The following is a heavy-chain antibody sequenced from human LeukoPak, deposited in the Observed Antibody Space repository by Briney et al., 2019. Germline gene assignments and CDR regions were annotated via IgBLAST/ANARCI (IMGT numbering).Heavy chain of an antibody. CDR2: IYPGDSDT. J-gene: IGHJ4*02. V-gene: IGHV5-51*01. Sequence: GEFLKISCKGSGYSFTTYWIVWVRQMPGKGLEWMGIIYPGDSDTRYSPSFQGQVTISADKSISTAYLQWSSLKTSDTAMYYCARELYSGSYFYWGQGTLVTVSS. D-gene: IGHD1-26*01. CDR1: GYSFTTYW. CDR3: ARELYSGSYFY.